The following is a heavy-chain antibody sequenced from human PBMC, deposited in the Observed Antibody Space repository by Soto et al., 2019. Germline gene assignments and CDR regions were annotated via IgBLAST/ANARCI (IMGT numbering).Heavy chain of an antibody. CDR1: GFTVSSNY. J-gene: IGHJ4*02. CDR2: IYSGGST. Sequence: EVQLVESGGGLVQPGGSLRLSCAASGFTVSSNYMSWVRQAPGKGLEWVSVIYSGGSTYYADSVKGRFTISRDNSKNTLYLQMNSLRAEDTAVYYCARERFVSGSWYGAFDYWGQGTLVTVSS. V-gene: IGHV3-66*01. D-gene: IGHD6-13*01. CDR3: ARERFVSGSWYGAFDY.